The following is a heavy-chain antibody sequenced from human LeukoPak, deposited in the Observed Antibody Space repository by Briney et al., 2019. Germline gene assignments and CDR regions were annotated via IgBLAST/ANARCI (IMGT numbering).Heavy chain of an antibody. V-gene: IGHV3-23*01. J-gene: IGHJ4*02. D-gene: IGHD2-15*01. CDR1: GFTFSSYA. CDR2: ISGSGGST. Sequence: GGSLRLSCAASGFTFSSYAMSWVRQAPGKGLEWVSAISGSGGSTYYADSVKGRFTISRDNSKNTLYLQMNSLRAEDTAVYYCAKALYCSGGSCPGSYFDYWGQGTLVTVSS. CDR3: AKALYCSGGSCPGSYFDY.